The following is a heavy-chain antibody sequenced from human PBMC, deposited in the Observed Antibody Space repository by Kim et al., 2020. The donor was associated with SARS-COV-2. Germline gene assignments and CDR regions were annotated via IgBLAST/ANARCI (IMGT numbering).Heavy chain of an antibody. D-gene: IGHD2-15*01. CDR1: GGTFSSYA. Sequence: SVKVSCKASGGTFSSYAISWVRQAPGQGLEWMGGIIPIFGTANYAQKFQGRVTITADESTSTAYMELSSLRSEDTAVYYCARGKTDRCSGGSCYLYYYGMDVWGQGTTVTVSS. V-gene: IGHV1-69*13. CDR2: IIPIFGTA. J-gene: IGHJ6*02. CDR3: ARGKTDRCSGGSCYLYYYGMDV.